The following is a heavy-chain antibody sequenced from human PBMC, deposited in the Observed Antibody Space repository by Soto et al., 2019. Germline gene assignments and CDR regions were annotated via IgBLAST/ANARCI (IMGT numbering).Heavy chain of an antibody. CDR2: ISSSLTYV. D-gene: IGHD4-17*01. J-gene: IGHJ4*01. V-gene: IGHV3-21*04. CDR1: EFTFSSYA. Sequence: GGSLRLSCAASEFTFSSYAMSWVRQAPGKGLEWVSGISSSLTYVKYADSVKGRFTTSRDNAKDSLSLQMNSLRAEDTAVYYCVRSRWLYAIDYWGHGILVTVSS. CDR3: VRSRWLYAIDY.